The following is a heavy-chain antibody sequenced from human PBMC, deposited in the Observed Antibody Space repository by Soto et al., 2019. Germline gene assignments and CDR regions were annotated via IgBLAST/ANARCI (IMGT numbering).Heavy chain of an antibody. V-gene: IGHV4-59*01. D-gene: IGHD3-3*02. CDR2: MYYSGST. CDR3: ARGQRGEHHFLSGETGTYYNLSYVGV. Sequence: QVQLQESGPGLVKPSETLSLTCTVSGGSISSFYWCWSWLPPGKGLEWIGYMYYSGSTNYNPSLKSRVNIPADTAENPFSQRLSYVTAAESAVYDCARGQRGEHHFLSGETGTYYNLSYVGVWGTGTTVTVSS. CDR1: GGSISSFY. J-gene: IGHJ6*03.